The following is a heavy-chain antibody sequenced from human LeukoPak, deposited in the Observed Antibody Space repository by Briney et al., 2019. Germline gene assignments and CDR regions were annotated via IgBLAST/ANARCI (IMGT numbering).Heavy chain of an antibody. CDR1: GGSFSGYY. Sequence: KPSDTLSLTCAVYGGSFSGYYWSWIREPPGKGLEWMGEINHSGSTNYNPSLKSRVSISVDTSKNQFSLKLSSVTAADTAVYYCARGSSQQLVSPHFDYWGQGTLVTVSS. D-gene: IGHD6-13*01. V-gene: IGHV4-34*01. CDR2: INHSGST. CDR3: ARGSSQQLVSPHFDY. J-gene: IGHJ4*02.